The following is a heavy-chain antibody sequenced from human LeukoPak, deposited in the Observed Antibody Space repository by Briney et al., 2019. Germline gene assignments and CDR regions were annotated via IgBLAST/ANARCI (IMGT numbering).Heavy chain of an antibody. Sequence: GGSLRLSCAGSGFIFSNYWMNWVRQAPGKGLEWVANIDQGGIEKHFGDSVKGRFTISRDNAKNSVFLEMYSLRAEDTAVYYCARGTNAYPGSDYWGQGTLVTVSS. CDR2: IDQGGIEK. V-gene: IGHV3-7*01. J-gene: IGHJ4*02. CDR1: GFIFSNYW. D-gene: IGHD1-14*01. CDR3: ARGTNAYPGSDY.